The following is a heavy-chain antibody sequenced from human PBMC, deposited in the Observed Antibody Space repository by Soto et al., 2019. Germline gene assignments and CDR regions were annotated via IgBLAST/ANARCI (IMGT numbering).Heavy chain of an antibody. CDR3: ARDLASGSYYDTYYGMDV. V-gene: IGHV3-21*01. CDR1: GFTFSSYS. CDR2: ISSSSSYI. J-gene: IGHJ6*02. Sequence: PGGSLRLSCAASGFTFSSYSMNWVRQAPGKGLEWVSSISSSSSYIYYADSAKGRFTISRDNAKNSLYLQMNSLRAEDTAVYYCARDLASGSYYDTYYGMDVWGQGTTVTVSS. D-gene: IGHD1-26*01.